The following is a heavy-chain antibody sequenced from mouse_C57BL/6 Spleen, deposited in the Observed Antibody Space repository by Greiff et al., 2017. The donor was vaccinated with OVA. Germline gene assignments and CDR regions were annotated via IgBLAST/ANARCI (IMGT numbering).Heavy chain of an antibody. CDR3: ARSAAQATGFAY. Sequence: FQRQQPGTELVKPGASVKLSCKASGYTFTSYWMHWVQQRPGQGLEWIGNINPSNGGTNYNEKFKGKATLTVDKSSSTAYMQLSSLTSEDSAVYYCARSAAQATGFAYWGQGTLVTVSA. J-gene: IGHJ3*01. CDR2: INPSNGGT. D-gene: IGHD3-2*02. CDR1: GYTFTSYW. V-gene: IGHV1-53*01.